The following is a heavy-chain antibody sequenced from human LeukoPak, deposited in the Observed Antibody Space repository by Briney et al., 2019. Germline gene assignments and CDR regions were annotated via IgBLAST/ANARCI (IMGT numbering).Heavy chain of an antibody. CDR3: TTKVIRGNSGDDYDD. V-gene: IGHV3-30*03. CDR1: GVTFSSYG. D-gene: IGHD5-12*01. Sequence: GGSLRLSCAASGVTFSSYGVHWVRQAPGKGLEWVALISSDGNDKLYGDSVKGRFTISRDDSKSTVYLQMNSLRAEDTAVYYCTTKVIRGNSGDDYDDWGQGTLVTVSS. CDR2: ISSDGNDK. J-gene: IGHJ4*02.